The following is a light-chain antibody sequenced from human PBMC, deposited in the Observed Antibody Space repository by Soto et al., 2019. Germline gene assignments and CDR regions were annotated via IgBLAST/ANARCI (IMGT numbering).Light chain of an antibody. CDR1: QRVSSN. Sequence: EIVMTQSPATLPVSPGERATLSCRASQRVSSNLAWCQQKPGQAPTFLIYGASTRATGIPARFSGSGSGTESTLTISSLQSEDFAFYYCQQYDNWPLTIVRGTKVDI. CDR2: GAS. J-gene: IGKJ4*01. CDR3: QQYDNWPLT. V-gene: IGKV3-15*01.